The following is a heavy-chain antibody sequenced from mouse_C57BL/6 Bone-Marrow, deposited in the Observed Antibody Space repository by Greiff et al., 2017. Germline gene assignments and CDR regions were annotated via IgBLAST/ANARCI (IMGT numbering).Heavy chain of an antibody. D-gene: IGHD4-1*01. CDR3: ARLGTGDY. CDR2: IYPGDGDT. J-gene: IGHJ2*01. CDR1: GYAFSSSW. V-gene: IGHV1-82*01. Sequence: QVQLKQSGPELVKPGASVKISCKASGYAFSSSWMNWVKQRPGKGLEWIGRIYPGDGDTNYNGKFKGKATLTADKSSSTAYMQLSSLASEDSAVYFCARLGTGDYWGQGTTLTVSS.